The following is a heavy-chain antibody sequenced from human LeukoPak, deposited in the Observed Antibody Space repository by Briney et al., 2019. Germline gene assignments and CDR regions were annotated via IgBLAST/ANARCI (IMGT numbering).Heavy chain of an antibody. J-gene: IGHJ4*02. CDR1: GGSISSGSYY. Sequence: PSETLSLTCTVSGGSISSGSYYWSWIRQAAGKGLEWIGRIYTSGSTNYNPSLKSRVTISVDTSKNQFSLKLSSVTAADTAVYYCARHAPLWSYGNFDYWGQGTLVTVSS. CDR2: IYTSGST. D-gene: IGHD5-18*01. CDR3: ARHAPLWSYGNFDY. V-gene: IGHV4-61*02.